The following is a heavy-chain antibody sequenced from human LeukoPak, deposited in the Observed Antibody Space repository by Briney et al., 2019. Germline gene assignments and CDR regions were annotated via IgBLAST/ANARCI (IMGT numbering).Heavy chain of an antibody. D-gene: IGHD4-23*01. CDR1: GGSISSYY. CDR2: IYYSGST. J-gene: IGHJ4*02. CDR3: ASYYGGNSNFDY. V-gene: IGHV4-59*08. Sequence: SETLSLTCTVSGGSISSYYWSWIRQPPGKGLEWIGYIYYSGSTYYNPSLKSRVTISVDTSKNQFSLKLSSVTAADTAVYYCASYYGGNSNFDYWGQGTLVTVSS.